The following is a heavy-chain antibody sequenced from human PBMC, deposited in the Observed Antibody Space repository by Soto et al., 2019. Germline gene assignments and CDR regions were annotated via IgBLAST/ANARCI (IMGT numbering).Heavy chain of an antibody. D-gene: IGHD4-4*01. J-gene: IGHJ3*01. V-gene: IGHV4-30-4*01. CDR1: GGSISSGDYY. Sequence: TLSLTVTVSGGSISSGDYYGSGIRQPPGKGLELIGYIYYSGSTYPTPSLKSRVTISVDTSKTQFSLKLSSVTAADTAVYYCAPDTSTTVRMLGAFDLWGQGTMVTVSS. CDR3: APDTSTTVRMLGAFDL. CDR2: IYYSGST.